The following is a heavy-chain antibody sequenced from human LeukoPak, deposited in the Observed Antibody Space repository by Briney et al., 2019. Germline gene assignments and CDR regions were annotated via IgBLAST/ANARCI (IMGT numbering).Heavy chain of an antibody. CDR2: IGVSGGST. CDR1: GFTFASYA. J-gene: IGHJ4*02. D-gene: IGHD3-22*01. Sequence: PGGSLRLSCAASGFTFASYAMTWVRQAPGKGLEWVSAIGVSGGSTYYADSVKGRFTISRDNSKNTFYLQMNSLRAEDKAVYYCAKARVSYYEFDYWGQGTLVTVSS. V-gene: IGHV3-23*01. CDR3: AKARVSYYEFDY.